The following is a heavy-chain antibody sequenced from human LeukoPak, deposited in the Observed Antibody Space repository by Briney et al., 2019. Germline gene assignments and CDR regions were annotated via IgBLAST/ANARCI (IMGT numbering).Heavy chain of an antibody. Sequence: SETLSLTCTFSGDSISRSSYYWGWIRQPPGKILEWIGSIHYSGSTYYNPSLKSRLTISVDTSKNQFSLKLSSVTAADTAVYYCARKVSSGWAPFDYWGQGTLVSVSS. CDR1: GDSISRSSYY. V-gene: IGHV4-39*01. CDR3: ARKVSSGWAPFDY. CDR2: IHYSGST. J-gene: IGHJ4*02. D-gene: IGHD6-19*01.